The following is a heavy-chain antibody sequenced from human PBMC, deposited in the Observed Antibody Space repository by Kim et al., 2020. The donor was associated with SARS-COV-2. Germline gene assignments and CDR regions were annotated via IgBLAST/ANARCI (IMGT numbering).Heavy chain of an antibody. D-gene: IGHD3-10*01. CDR3: ATTTLYYYGSGRYFDY. Sequence: QKFQGRVTMTEDTSTDTAYMELSSLRSEDTAVYYCATTTLYYYGSGRYFDYWGQGTLVTVSS. J-gene: IGHJ4*02. V-gene: IGHV1-24*01.